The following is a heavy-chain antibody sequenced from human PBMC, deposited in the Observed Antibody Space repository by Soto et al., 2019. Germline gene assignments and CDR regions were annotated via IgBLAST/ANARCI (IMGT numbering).Heavy chain of an antibody. J-gene: IGHJ4*02. D-gene: IGHD1-26*01. CDR2: ISSSSSYT. CDR1: GFTFSDYY. V-gene: IGHV3-11*06. Sequence: PGESLKISCAASGFTFSDYYMSWIRQAPGKGLEWVSYISSSSSYTNYADSVKGRFTISRDNAKNSLYLQMNSLRAEDTAVYYCARDMGATTRAHYFDYWGQGTLVTVSS. CDR3: ARDMGATTRAHYFDY.